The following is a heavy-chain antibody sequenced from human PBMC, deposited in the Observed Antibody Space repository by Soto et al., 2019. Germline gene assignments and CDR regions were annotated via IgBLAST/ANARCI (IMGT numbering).Heavy chain of an antibody. Sequence: EVQLLESGGGLVQPGGSLRLSCAASGFTFSSYAMSWVRQAPGKGLEWVSAISGSGGSTYYADSVKGRFTISRDNSKNTLYLQMNRLRAEDTAVYSCAKVRLNSGSYHTDAFDIWGQGTMVTVSS. CDR2: ISGSGGST. J-gene: IGHJ3*02. D-gene: IGHD1-26*01. CDR3: AKVRLNSGSYHTDAFDI. CDR1: GFTFSSYA. V-gene: IGHV3-23*01.